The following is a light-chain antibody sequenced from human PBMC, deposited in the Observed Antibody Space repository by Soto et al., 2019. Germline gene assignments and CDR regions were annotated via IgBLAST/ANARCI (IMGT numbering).Light chain of an antibody. CDR3: TSFTNSSTQV. Sequence: QSALTQPASVSGSPGQSITISCTGTSGDVDGFDYVAWYQQHPGKAPKLIIFEVSDRPSGVSDRFSGSKSDSTASLTISGLQAEDEADYCCTSFTNSSTQVFGTGTKLTVL. CDR2: EVS. CDR1: SGDVDGFDY. V-gene: IGLV2-14*01. J-gene: IGLJ1*01.